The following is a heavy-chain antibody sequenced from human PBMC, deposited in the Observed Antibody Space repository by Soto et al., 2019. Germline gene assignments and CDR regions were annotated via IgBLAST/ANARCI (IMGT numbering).Heavy chain of an antibody. D-gene: IGHD3-16*02. J-gene: IGHJ4*02. Sequence: QVQLAQSGAEERKPGASVKVSCEATGYTFTAYAMHWVRQAPGQRLEWMGWINPANGNTKYSQKFHGRLTITSDTSANTVYMELNSLTSEDTAMYYCTRSAISPYGGLIGPFDYGGQGNLVTVSS. CDR3: TRSAISPYGGLIGPFDY. CDR1: GYTFTAYA. V-gene: IGHV1-3*05. CDR2: INPANGNT.